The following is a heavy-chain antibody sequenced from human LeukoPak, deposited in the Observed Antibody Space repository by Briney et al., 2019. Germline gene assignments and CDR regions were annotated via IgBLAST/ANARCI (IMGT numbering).Heavy chain of an antibody. V-gene: IGHV5-51*01. CDR1: GYSFTSYW. Sequence: GESLKISCKGSGYSFTSYWIGWVRQMPGKGLEWMGIIYPGDSDTRYSPSFQGQVTISADKSISTAYLQWSSLKASDTAMYYCARVGTYYYGSGSPYGMDVWGQGTTVTVSS. D-gene: IGHD3-10*01. CDR3: ARVGTYYYGSGSPYGMDV. J-gene: IGHJ6*02. CDR2: IYPGDSDT.